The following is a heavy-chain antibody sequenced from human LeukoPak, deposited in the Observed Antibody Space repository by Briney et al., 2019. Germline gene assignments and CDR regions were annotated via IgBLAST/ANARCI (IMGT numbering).Heavy chain of an antibody. J-gene: IGHJ4*02. CDR2: IKEDGTTK. Sequence: GGSLRLSCAASGFSFSSSWMTWVRQAPGKGLEWVANIKEDGTTKNYVDSLKGRFTISRDNAKNSLYLQMNSLRAEDTAVYYCARENAGGSGSYGRPDFWGQGTLVTVSS. D-gene: IGHD3-10*01. CDR1: GFSFSSSW. CDR3: ARENAGGSGSYGRPDF. V-gene: IGHV3-7*01.